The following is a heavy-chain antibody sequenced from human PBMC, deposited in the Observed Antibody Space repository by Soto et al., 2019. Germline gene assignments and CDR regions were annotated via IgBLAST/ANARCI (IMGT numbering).Heavy chain of an antibody. CDR1: GGSISSYY. J-gene: IGHJ5*02. Sequence: QVQLQESGPGLVKPSETLSLTCTVSGGSISSYYWSWIRQPPGKGLEWIGYIYYSGSTNYNPSLKSRVNISVDTSKNQFSLKLSSVTAADTAVYYCARVAAAGTGWWFDPWGQGTLVTVSS. CDR3: ARVAAAGTGWWFDP. D-gene: IGHD6-13*01. V-gene: IGHV4-59*01. CDR2: IYYSGST.